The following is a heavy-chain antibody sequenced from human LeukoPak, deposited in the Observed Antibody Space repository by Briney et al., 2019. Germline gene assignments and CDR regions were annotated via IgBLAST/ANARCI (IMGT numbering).Heavy chain of an antibody. CDR3: ARGVYGDYDYNCFAP. CDR2: IYYSGST. J-gene: IGHJ5*02. D-gene: IGHD4-17*01. CDR1: GVSVSTYY. Sequence: SQTLSLSCTISGVSVSTYYWSWIRQPPGKGLEWIGHIYYSGSTNYTTSLKSRVTISVDMSNNRFSLNLTSVTAADTAVYYCARGVYGDYDYNCFAPWGQGTLVTVSS. V-gene: IGHV4-59*02.